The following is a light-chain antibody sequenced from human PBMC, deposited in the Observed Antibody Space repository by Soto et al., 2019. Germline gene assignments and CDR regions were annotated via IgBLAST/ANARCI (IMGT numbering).Light chain of an antibody. CDR2: RNN. J-gene: IGLJ2*01. CDR3: AAWDDSLSGPVV. Sequence: QSVLTQPPSASGTPGQRVTISCSGSSSNIGSNSVYWYQQLPGTAPKLLIYRNNQRPAGVPDRFSGSKSVTSASLAISGLRSEDEADYYCAAWDDSLSGPVVFGGGTKLTVL. CDR1: SSNIGSNS. V-gene: IGLV1-47*01.